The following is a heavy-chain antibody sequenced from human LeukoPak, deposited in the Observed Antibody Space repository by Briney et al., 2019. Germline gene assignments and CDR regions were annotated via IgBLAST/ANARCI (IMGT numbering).Heavy chain of an antibody. CDR1: GFTLSSNW. CDR2: IDDVGSGT. D-gene: IGHD3-22*01. V-gene: IGHV3-74*01. Sequence: SGGSLRLSCAVSGFTLSSNWMHWGRQVPGKGLEWVSRIDDVGSGTSYADSVKGRFTISRDNSKNTLYLQMNSLRAEDTAVYYCARDLNSVYDSSGSWGQGTLVTVSS. CDR3: ARDLNSVYDSSGS. J-gene: IGHJ4*02.